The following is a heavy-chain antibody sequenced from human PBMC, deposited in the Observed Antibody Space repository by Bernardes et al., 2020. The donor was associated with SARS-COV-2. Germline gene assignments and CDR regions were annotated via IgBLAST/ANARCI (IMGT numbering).Heavy chain of an antibody. D-gene: IGHD1-26*01. V-gene: IGHV3-23*01. CDR3: VKDHSVGTLGYFDS. J-gene: IGHJ4*02. Sequence: GRSLRLSCAASGFTFTSYVMSWVRQAPGKGLEWVSGSGAGTYYADSVKGRFTMSRDSFQNTVYLQMNSLRVEDTAVYYCVKDHSVGTLGYFDSWGQGTLVTVSS. CDR2: SGAGT. CDR1: GFTFTSYV.